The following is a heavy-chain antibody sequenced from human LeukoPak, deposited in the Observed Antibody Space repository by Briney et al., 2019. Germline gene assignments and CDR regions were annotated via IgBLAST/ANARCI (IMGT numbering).Heavy chain of an antibody. CDR2: IRSKANSYAT. CDR3: TSTTYYYYGMDV. D-gene: IGHD2/OR15-2a*01. J-gene: IGHJ6*02. V-gene: IGHV3-73*01. Sequence: GGSLRLSCAASGFTFSGSAMHWVRQASGKGLEWVGRIRSKANSYATAYAASVKGRFTISRDDSKNAAYLQMNSLKTEDTAVYYCTSTTYYYYGMDVWGQGTTVTVSS. CDR1: GFTFSGSA.